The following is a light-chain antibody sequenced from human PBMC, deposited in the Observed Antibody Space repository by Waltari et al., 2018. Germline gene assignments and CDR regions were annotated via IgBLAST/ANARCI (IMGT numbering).Light chain of an antibody. CDR3: QQYVGWPPTLT. Sequence: EIVMTKSPATLSVSPGERASLSCRASQSVSSNLAWYQQKPGQAPRLLIYGASTRATGIPVRFSGSGSGTEFTLTISSPQSEDFAVYYCQQYVGWPPTLTFGGGTKVEIK. J-gene: IGKJ4*01. CDR1: QSVSSN. V-gene: IGKV3-15*01. CDR2: GAS.